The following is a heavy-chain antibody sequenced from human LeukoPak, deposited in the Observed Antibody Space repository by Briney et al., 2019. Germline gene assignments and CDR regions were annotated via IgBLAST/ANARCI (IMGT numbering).Heavy chain of an antibody. Sequence: GGSLRLSCAASGFVFSSYGIHWVRQAPGKGLEWVSFIRFDGTTQYYADSVKGRFTISRDNSKFTVHLLMTSLRPEDTAVCYCSKESNYDSSGYFNWGQGTLVTVSS. CDR2: IRFDGTTQ. J-gene: IGHJ4*02. CDR1: GFVFSSYG. V-gene: IGHV3-30*02. D-gene: IGHD3-22*01. CDR3: SKESNYDSSGYFN.